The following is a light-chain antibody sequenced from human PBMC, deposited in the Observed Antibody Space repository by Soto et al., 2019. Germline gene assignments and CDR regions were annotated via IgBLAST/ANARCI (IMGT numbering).Light chain of an antibody. J-gene: IGKJ1*01. Sequence: EIVLTQSPATLSLSPGERATLSCRASQSVSSYLAWYQQKPGQAPRLLIYDASNRANGIPARFSGSGSGTDFTLTISSLEPEDFEVYYCQQYGISPWTLGQGTKVDIK. V-gene: IGKV3-11*01. CDR2: DAS. CDR1: QSVSSY. CDR3: QQYGISPWT.